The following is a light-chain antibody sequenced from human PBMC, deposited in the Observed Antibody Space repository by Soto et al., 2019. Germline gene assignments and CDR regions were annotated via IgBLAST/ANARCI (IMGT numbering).Light chain of an antibody. CDR1: SSDVGSHNL. V-gene: IGLV2-23*02. CDR3: CSYGGSRAV. J-gene: IGLJ7*01. Sequence: QSALTQPASVSGSPGQSITISCTGTSSDVGSHNLVSWYQQHPGQAPKLMIYEVSKRPLGVSARFSASKSGNTASLTISGLQAEDEAYCYCCSYGGSRAVFGGGTQLTVL. CDR2: EVS.